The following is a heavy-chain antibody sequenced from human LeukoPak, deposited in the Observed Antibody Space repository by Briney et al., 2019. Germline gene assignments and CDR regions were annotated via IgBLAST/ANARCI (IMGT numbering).Heavy chain of an antibody. J-gene: IGHJ3*02. V-gene: IGHV3-21*01. CDR1: GFTFSSYS. CDR3: AEYGDYDLGAFDI. Sequence: SGGSLRLSCAASGFTFSSYSMNWVRQAPGKGLEWVSSISSSSSYIYYADSVKGRFTISRDNAKNSLYLQMNSLRAEDTAVYYCAEYGDYDLGAFDIWGQGTMVTVSS. CDR2: ISSSSSYI. D-gene: IGHD4-17*01.